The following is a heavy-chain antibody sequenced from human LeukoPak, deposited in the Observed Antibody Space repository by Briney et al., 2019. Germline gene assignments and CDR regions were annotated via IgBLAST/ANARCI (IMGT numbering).Heavy chain of an antibody. J-gene: IGHJ5*02. CDR3: ARASVVYDWFDP. CDR2: IIPIFGTA. CDR1: GSTFSSYA. D-gene: IGHD2-8*02. V-gene: IGHV1-69*13. Sequence: SVKVSCKASGSTFSSYAISWVRQAPGQGLEWMGGIIPIFGTANYAQKFQGRVTITADESTSTAYMELSSLRSEDTAVYCCARASVVYDWFDPWGQGTLVTVSS.